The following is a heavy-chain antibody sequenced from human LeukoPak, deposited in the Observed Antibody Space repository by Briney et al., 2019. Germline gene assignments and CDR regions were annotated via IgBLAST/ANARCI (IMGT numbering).Heavy chain of an antibody. D-gene: IGHD5-18*01. Sequence: GGSLRLSCAASGFTFSSYTMNWVRQAPGKGLEWVSSISSSSTYIYYADSVKGRFTISRDNAKKSLSLQMNSLRAEDTAVYYCARRDADMAGSGFDIWGQGTMVTVSS. CDR2: ISSSSTYI. J-gene: IGHJ3*02. CDR1: GFTFSSYT. CDR3: ARRDADMAGSGFDI. V-gene: IGHV3-21*01.